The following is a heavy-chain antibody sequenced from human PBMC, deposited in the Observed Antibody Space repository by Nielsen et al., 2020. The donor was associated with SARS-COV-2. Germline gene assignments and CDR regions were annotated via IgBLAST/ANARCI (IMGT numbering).Heavy chain of an antibody. CDR3: AREGNSGYDFSFDY. CDR2: IYSDGST. D-gene: IGHD5-12*01. Sequence: GGSLRLSCAASGFSVSSHDMNWVRQAPGKGLQWVSLIYSDGSTKYADSVKGRFTISRDNSKNTLYLQMNSLRAEDTAVYYCAREGNSGYDFSFDYWGQGTLVTVSS. CDR1: GFSVSSHD. J-gene: IGHJ4*02. V-gene: IGHV3-53*01.